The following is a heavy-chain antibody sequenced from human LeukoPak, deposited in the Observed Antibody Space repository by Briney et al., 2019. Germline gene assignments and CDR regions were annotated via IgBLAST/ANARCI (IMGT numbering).Heavy chain of an antibody. CDR2: VNHGGSA. V-gene: IGHV4-34*01. CDR3: ARGLGYCSGDSCQDFGYYFDY. D-gene: IGHD2-15*01. J-gene: IGHJ4*02. CDR1: GGSFSGYY. Sequence: SETLSLTCAVYGGSFSGYYWSWIRQPPGKGLEWIGEVNHGGSANYNPSLKSRVTISLDTSKNQFSLKMSSVTAADTAVYYCARGLGYCSGDSCQDFGYYFDYWGQGTLVTVSS.